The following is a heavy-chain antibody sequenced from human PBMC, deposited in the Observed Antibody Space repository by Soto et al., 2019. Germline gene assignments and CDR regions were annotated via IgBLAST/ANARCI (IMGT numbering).Heavy chain of an antibody. Sequence: EASVKVSCKASGYTFTSYGISWVRQAPGQGLEWMGWISAYNGNTNYAQKLQGRVTMTTDTSTSTAYMELRSLRSDDTAVYYCAREARSIAAAGSVWFDPWGQGTLVTVSS. CDR2: ISAYNGNT. CDR1: GYTFTSYG. V-gene: IGHV1-18*01. J-gene: IGHJ5*02. CDR3: AREARSIAAAGSVWFDP. D-gene: IGHD6-13*01.